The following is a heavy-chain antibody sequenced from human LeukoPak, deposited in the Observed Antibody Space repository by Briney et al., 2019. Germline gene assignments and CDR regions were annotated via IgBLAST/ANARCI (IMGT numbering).Heavy chain of an antibody. D-gene: IGHD3-22*01. CDR1: GGSIRSGDHH. Sequence: SETLSLTCSVSGGSIRSGDHHWAWVRQPPGKGLEFIGSLDESGRPYYNRPLKSRVSISGDTSGKQFSLNLTSVTAADMAVYYCARGHQDVTMIVVVMTAVSYYLDVWGKGTTVTVS. CDR3: ARGHQDVTMIVVVMTAVSYYLDV. CDR2: LDESGRP. J-gene: IGHJ6*03. V-gene: IGHV4-39*07.